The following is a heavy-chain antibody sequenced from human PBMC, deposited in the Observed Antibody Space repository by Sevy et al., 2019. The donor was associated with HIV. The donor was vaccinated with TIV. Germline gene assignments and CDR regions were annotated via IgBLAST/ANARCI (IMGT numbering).Heavy chain of an antibody. J-gene: IGHJ4*02. CDR2: IYYSGST. CDR3: ARESPHHRGVDY. V-gene: IGHV4-59*01. D-gene: IGHD3-10*01. CDR1: GGSISSYY. Sequence: SETLSLSCTVSGGSISSYYWSWIRQPPGKGLEWIGYIYYSGSTNSNPSLKSRVTISVDTSKNQFSLKLSSVTAADTAVYYCARESPHHRGVDYWVQGTLVTVSS.